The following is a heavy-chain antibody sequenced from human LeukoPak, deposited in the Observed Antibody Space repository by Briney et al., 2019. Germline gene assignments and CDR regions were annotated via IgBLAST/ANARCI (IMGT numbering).Heavy chain of an antibody. CDR2: MSILSGIT. V-gene: IGHV3-21*01. Sequence: GGSLRLSCAGSGFPFSGYSMNWVRQTPGKGLEWVSSMSILSGITYYAESVKGRFTVSRDNAKNLLHLQMNSLRVGDTAIYYCAREFEYSTSGAGYWGQGTLVTVSS. CDR1: GFPFSGYS. CDR3: AREFEYSTSGAGY. D-gene: IGHD6-6*01. J-gene: IGHJ4*02.